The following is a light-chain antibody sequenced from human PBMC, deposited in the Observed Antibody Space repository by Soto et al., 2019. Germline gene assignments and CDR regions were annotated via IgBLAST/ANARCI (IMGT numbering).Light chain of an antibody. Sequence: EIVLTQSPATLSLSPGERATLSCRASQSVSSYLACYQQKPGQAPRLLVYDASNRATGIPARFSGSGSGPAFTLTISLLKRDDFAVYYCQKLSYWPVTFGHGTRVEIK. CDR2: DAS. CDR1: QSVSSY. J-gene: IGKJ1*01. CDR3: QKLSYWPVT. V-gene: IGKV3-11*01.